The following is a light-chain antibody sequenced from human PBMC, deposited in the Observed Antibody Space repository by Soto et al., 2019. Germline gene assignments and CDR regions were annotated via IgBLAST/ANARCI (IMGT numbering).Light chain of an antibody. CDR3: QQYYSTPIT. CDR2: WAS. V-gene: IGKV4-1*01. J-gene: IGKJ5*01. Sequence: IEMAQSPDSLAVSLGERATINCKSSQSVLYSSNNKNYLAWYQQKPGQPPKLLIYWASTRESGVPDRFSGSGSGTDFTLTISSLQAEDVAVYYCQQYYSTPITFGQGTRLEI. CDR1: QSVLYSSNNKNY.